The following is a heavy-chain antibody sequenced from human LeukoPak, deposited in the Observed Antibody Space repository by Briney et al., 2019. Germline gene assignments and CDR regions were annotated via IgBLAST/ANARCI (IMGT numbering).Heavy chain of an antibody. CDR2: IIPIFSIA. Sequence: ASVKVSCKATGGTFSSHAINWVRQAPGQGLEWMGRIIPIFSIANYAQEFQGRVTISADKSTSTVFMELSSLRSEDTAVYYCARGNSWYPAFDYWGQGTLAIVSS. J-gene: IGHJ4*02. CDR1: GGTFSSHA. V-gene: IGHV1-69*04. D-gene: IGHD6-13*01. CDR3: ARGNSWYPAFDY.